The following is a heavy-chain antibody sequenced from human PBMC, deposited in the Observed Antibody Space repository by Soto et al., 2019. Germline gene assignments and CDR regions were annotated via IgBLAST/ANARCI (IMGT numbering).Heavy chain of an antibody. CDR2: ISYAGSNK. CDR3: ASSPFWGGYSGSAEVDYYDMDV. D-gene: IGHD5-12*01. Sequence: GGSLRLSCAVSGFTFSTYGMHWVRQAPGKGLEWVAVISYAGSNKYYAASVKGRFTISRDNSKNTLYLQMNSLRVEDTAVYYCASSPFWGGYSGSAEVDYYDMDVWGQGTTVTVSS. J-gene: IGHJ6*02. CDR1: GFTFSTYG. V-gene: IGHV3-30*03.